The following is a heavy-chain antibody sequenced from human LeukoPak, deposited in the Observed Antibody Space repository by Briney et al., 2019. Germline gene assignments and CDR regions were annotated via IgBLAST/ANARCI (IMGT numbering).Heavy chain of an antibody. CDR2: ISSSSSYI. J-gene: IGHJ4*02. V-gene: IGHV3-21*01. D-gene: IGHD3-3*01. Sequence: GGSLRLSCAASGFTFSSYSMNWVRQAPGKGLEWVSSISSSSSYIYYADSVKGRFTISRDNAKNSLYLQMNSLRAEDTAVYYCARGSPGYDFWSGYYIALFDYWGQGTLVTVSS. CDR3: ARGSPGYDFWSGYYIALFDY. CDR1: GFTFSSYS.